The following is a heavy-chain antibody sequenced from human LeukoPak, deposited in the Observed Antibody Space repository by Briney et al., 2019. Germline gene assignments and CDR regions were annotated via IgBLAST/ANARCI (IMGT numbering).Heavy chain of an antibody. Sequence: ASVKVSCKASGYTFTSYGISWVRQAPGQGLEWMGWNSAYNGNTNYAQKLQGRVAMTTDTSTSTAYMELRSLRSDDTAVYYCARCTGGGSCYGFPYGGQETLVTVSS. D-gene: IGHD2-15*01. V-gene: IGHV1-18*01. CDR2: NSAYNGNT. CDR1: GYTFTSYG. J-gene: IGHJ4*02. CDR3: ARCTGGGSCYGFPY.